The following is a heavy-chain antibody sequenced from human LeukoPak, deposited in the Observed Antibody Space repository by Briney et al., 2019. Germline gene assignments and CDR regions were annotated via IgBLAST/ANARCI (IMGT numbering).Heavy chain of an antibody. CDR1: GFTFSSHA. CDR3: AKDPGGGDGYNSFDY. J-gene: IGHJ4*02. CDR2: ISGSGGST. D-gene: IGHD5-24*01. V-gene: IGHV3-23*01. Sequence: GGSLRLSCAASGFTFSSHAMSWVRQAPGKGVEWVSAISGSGGSTYYADSVKGRFTISRDNSKNTLYLQMSSLRAEDTAVYYCAKDPGGGDGYNSFDYWGQGTLVTVSS.